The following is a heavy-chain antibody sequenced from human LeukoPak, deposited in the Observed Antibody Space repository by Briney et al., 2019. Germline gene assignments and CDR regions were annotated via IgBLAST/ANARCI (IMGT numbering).Heavy chain of an antibody. V-gene: IGHV1-2*02. D-gene: IGHD1-26*01. CDR2: XXPNSGGT. CDR3: ARFPSLLPFDY. CDR1: GYTXNCYX. Sequence: ASAKVSCKAXGYTXNCYXXXXXXXXPGXXXXWXGXXXPNSGGTXXXXXXQXRVXXXXXXXXSTAYMELSSLRSDDTAVYYCARFPSLLPFDYWGQGTLVTVSS. J-gene: IGHJ4*02.